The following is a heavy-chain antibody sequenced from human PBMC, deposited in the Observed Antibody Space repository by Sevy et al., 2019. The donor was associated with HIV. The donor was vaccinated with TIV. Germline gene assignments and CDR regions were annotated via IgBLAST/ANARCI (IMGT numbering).Heavy chain of an antibody. Sequence: SETLSLTCTVSGYSISSGYYWGWIRQSPGKGLEWIGSFYLGGSTYYNPSLKSRVTISPDSSKNPFSLKLNSVTAADTAVYFCVRLVTAVVYYFDYWGQGTLVTVSS. CDR1: GYSISSGYY. J-gene: IGHJ4*02. V-gene: IGHV4-38-2*02. D-gene: IGHD5-18*01. CDR2: FYLGGST. CDR3: VRLVTAVVYYFDY.